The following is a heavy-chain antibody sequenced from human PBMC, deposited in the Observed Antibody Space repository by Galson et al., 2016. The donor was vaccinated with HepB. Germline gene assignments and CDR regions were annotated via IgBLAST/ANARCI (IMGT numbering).Heavy chain of an antibody. D-gene: IGHD2/OR15-2a*01. CDR1: GFTFSSYS. V-gene: IGHV3-48*02. Sequence: SLRLSCAASGFTFSSYSMNWVRQAPGKGLEWVSHISSGGSTTYYADSVKGRFTISRDKAKDSLFLQMSSLRDEDTAVYYCARSAGPTVIHPFDYWGQGTLVTVSS. CDR3: ARSAGPTVIHPFDY. J-gene: IGHJ4*02. CDR2: ISSGGSTT.